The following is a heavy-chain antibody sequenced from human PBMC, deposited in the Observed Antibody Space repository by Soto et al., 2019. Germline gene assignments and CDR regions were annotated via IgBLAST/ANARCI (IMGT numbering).Heavy chain of an antibody. CDR3: TVYGGNGAFDS. D-gene: IGHD4-17*01. CDR2: IKSKTDGGAT. CDR1: GFTFSIAW. J-gene: IGHJ4*02. Sequence: EVQLVESGGGLVKPGGSLRLSCAASGFTFSIAWMSWVRQAPGKGLEWVGRIKSKTDGGATDYAAPVKGRFTISGDDSTNTLWLQMNSLKTEDTAVYYCTVYGGNGAFDSWGQGTLVTVSS. V-gene: IGHV3-15*01.